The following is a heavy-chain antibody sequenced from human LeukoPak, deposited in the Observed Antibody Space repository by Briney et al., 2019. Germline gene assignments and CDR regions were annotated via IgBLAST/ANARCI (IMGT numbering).Heavy chain of an antibody. CDR2: ISGSGGST. CDR3: AKDPTYYYDRSGYYLDY. Sequence: GSLRLSCAASGFTFSSYAMSWVRQAPGKGLEWVSAISGSGGSTYYPDSVKGRFTISRDNSKNTLYLQMNSLRAEDTAVYYCAKDPTYYYDRSGYYLDYWGQGTLVTVSS. CDR1: GFTFSSYA. D-gene: IGHD3-22*01. J-gene: IGHJ4*02. V-gene: IGHV3-23*01.